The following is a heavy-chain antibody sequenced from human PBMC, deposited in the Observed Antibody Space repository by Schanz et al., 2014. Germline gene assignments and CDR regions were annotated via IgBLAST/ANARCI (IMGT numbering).Heavy chain of an antibody. CDR2: IYYNGTNK. D-gene: IGHD5-12*01. CDR1: GFNFSNYD. J-gene: IGHJ6*02. V-gene: IGHV3-30*18. Sequence: QVQLVESGGGVVQPGRSLRLSCAASGFNFSNYDIHWVRQAPGKGLEWVALIYYNGTNKYYADSVKGRFTISRDNSQNTLYLQMNTLRTENTAVYYCAKELNRRGGQTNFYYYYGMDVWGQGTTVTVS. CDR3: AKELNRRGGQTNFYYYYGMDV.